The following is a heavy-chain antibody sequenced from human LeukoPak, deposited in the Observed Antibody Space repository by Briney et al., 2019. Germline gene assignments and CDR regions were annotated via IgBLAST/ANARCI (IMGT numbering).Heavy chain of an antibody. CDR3: ARARPRSYYYDSSGSDY. CDR2: INHSGST. V-gene: IGHV4-34*01. CDR1: GGSFSGYY. J-gene: IGHJ4*02. D-gene: IGHD3-22*01. Sequence: SETLSLTCAVYGGSFSGYYWSWIRQPPGKGLEWIGEINHSGSTNYNPSLKSRVTISVDTSKNQFSLKLSSVTAADTAVYYCARARPRSYYYDSSGSDYWGQGTLVTVSS.